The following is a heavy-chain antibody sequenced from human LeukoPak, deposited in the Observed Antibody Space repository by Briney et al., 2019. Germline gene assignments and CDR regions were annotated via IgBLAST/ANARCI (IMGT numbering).Heavy chain of an antibody. D-gene: IGHD6-13*01. CDR1: GFTFSSYA. CDR2: ISGSGGST. J-gene: IGHJ6*02. CDR3: AKDRAASSLFYYYGMDV. Sequence: PGGSLRLSCAASGFTFSSYAMNWVRQASGKGLEWVSAISGSGGSTSYADSVQGRFTISRDNSKNTLYLQMNSLRAEDTAIFYCAKDRAASSLFYYYGMDVWGQGTTVTVSS. V-gene: IGHV3-23*01.